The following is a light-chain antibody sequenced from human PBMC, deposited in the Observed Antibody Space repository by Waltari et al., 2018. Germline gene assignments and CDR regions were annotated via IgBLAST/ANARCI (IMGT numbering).Light chain of an antibody. J-gene: IGLJ2*01. CDR2: DVS. V-gene: IGLV2-14*03. Sequence: QSALTQPASVSGSPGQSITISCTGTSSDVGRYNYVSWYQQHPGKAPKLMISDVSNRPSGVSNRFSGSKSGNTASLTISGLQAEDEADYYCSSYISSSTLELFGGGTSLTVL. CDR3: SSYISSSTLEL. CDR1: SSDVGRYNY.